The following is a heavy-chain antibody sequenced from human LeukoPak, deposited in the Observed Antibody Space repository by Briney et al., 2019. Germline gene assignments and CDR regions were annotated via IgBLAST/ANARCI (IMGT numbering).Heavy chain of an antibody. Sequence: WATLTLTCAVSGYSISSGYYWGWIRQPPGKGLEWIGSIYHSGSTYYNPSLKSRVTISVDTSKNQFSLKLSSVAAADTAVYYCARVLGLRYFDWFDYWGQGTLVTVSS. D-gene: IGHD3-9*01. CDR1: GYSISSGYY. CDR3: ARVLGLRYFDWFDY. V-gene: IGHV4-38-2*01. J-gene: IGHJ4*02. CDR2: IYHSGST.